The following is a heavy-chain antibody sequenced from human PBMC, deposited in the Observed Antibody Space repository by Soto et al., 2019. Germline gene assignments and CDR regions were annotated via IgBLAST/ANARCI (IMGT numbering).Heavy chain of an antibody. CDR3: ARLTAVVVAARLDY. D-gene: IGHD2-15*01. J-gene: IGHJ4*02. V-gene: IGHV4-39*01. Sequence: SETLSLTCTVSGGSISSSSYYWGWIRQPPGKGLEWIGSIYYSGSTYYNPSLKSRVTISVDTSKNQFSLKLSSVTAADTAVYYCARLTAVVVAARLDYWGQGTLVTVSS. CDR1: GGSISSSSYY. CDR2: IYYSGST.